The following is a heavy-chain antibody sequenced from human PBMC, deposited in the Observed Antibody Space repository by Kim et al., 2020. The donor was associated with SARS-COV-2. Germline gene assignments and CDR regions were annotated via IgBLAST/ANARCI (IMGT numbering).Heavy chain of an antibody. D-gene: IGHD3-9*01. V-gene: IGHV3-11*01. CDR2: ISSSGSTI. CDR3: ASSDDILTGYYPTIDY. CDR1: GFTFSDYY. Sequence: GGSLRLSCAASGFTFSDYYMSWISQAPGKGLEWVSYISSSGSTIYYADSVKGRFTISRDNAKNSLYLQMNSLRAEDTAVYYCASSDDILTGYYPTIDYWGQGTLVTVSS. J-gene: IGHJ4*02.